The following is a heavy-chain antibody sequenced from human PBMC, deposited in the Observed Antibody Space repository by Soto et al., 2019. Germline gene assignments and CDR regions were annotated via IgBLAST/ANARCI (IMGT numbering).Heavy chain of an antibody. V-gene: IGHV3-7*01. CDR3: ARDSRVAARRFYYYYYMDV. J-gene: IGHJ6*03. CDR2: IKQDGSEK. D-gene: IGHD6-6*01. CDR1: GFTFSSYW. Sequence: HPGGSLRLSCAASGFTFSSYWMSWVRQAPGKGLEWVANIKQDGSEKYYVDSVKGRLTISRDNAKNSLYLQMNSLRAEDTAVYYCARDSRVAARRFYYYYYMDVWGKGTTVTVSS.